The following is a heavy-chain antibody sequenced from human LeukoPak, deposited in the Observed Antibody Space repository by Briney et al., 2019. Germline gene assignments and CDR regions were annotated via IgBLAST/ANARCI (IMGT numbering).Heavy chain of an antibody. V-gene: IGHV3-48*04. Sequence: GGSLRLSCAASGFTFSSYWMSWVRQAPGKGLEWVSYISSSGSTIYYADSVKGRFTISRDNAKNSLYLQMNSLRAEDTAVYYCARDGILWFGELHDAFDIWAKGQWSPSLQ. D-gene: IGHD3-10*01. CDR3: ARDGILWFGELHDAFDI. J-gene: IGHJ3*02. CDR2: ISSSGSTI. CDR1: GFTFSSYW.